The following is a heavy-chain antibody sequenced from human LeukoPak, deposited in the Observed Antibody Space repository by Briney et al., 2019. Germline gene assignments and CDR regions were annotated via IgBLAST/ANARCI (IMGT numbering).Heavy chain of an antibody. Sequence: GGSLRLSCSASGFSFSSYSMDWVRQAPGKGLEWAAYISSNGDVTHYADSVKGRFTISRDNAKNLLYLRMNSLRAEDTAVYYCARLFGSDGYWGQGTLVTVSS. D-gene: IGHD2-21*01. V-gene: IGHV3-48*01. CDR1: GFSFSSYS. J-gene: IGHJ4*02. CDR3: ARLFGSDGY. CDR2: ISSNGDVT.